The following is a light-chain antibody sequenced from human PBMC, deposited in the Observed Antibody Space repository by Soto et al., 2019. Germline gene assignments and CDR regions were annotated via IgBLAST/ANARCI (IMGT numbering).Light chain of an antibody. V-gene: IGKV1-33*01. CDR1: QDISNY. CDR3: QQYDNLPPFT. J-gene: IGKJ3*01. CDR2: DAS. Sequence: DIQMTQSPSSLSASVGDRVTITCQASQDISNYLNWYQQKPGKAPKLLIYDASSLETGVPSRFSGSGSGTDFTFTISSLQPEDIATYYCQQYDNLPPFTFGPGTKVDIK.